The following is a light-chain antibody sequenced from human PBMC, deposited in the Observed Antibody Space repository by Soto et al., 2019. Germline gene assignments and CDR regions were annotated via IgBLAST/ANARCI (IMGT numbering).Light chain of an antibody. CDR3: SSFTTSSTWV. Sequence: QPVLTQPASVSGSPGQSITISCTGASSDVGNCNCVSWYQQHPGKAPKLMIYEVSNRPSGVSDRFSGSKAGNTASLTTSGLQAEDEADYYCSSFTTSSTWVFGGGTKLTVL. J-gene: IGLJ3*02. CDR1: SSDVGNCNC. V-gene: IGLV2-14*01. CDR2: EVS.